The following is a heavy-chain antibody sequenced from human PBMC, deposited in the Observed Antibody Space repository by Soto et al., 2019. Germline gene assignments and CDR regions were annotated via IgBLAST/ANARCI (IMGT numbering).Heavy chain of an antibody. J-gene: IGHJ5*02. V-gene: IGHV1-69*13. D-gene: IGHD6-19*01. CDR2: IIPILSTT. CDR3: ASRAMAVTWFDP. CDR1: GGTDGTYS. Sequence: SVKVSCKVSGGTDGTYSINWVRQAPGQGLEWMGAIIPILSTTNHAQRFQGRVTITADESTGTVYLELTSLKFEDTALYYCASRAMAVTWFDPWGQGTLVTVSS.